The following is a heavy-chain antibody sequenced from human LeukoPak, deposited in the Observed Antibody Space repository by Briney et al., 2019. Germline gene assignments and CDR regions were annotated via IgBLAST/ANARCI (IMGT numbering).Heavy chain of an antibody. D-gene: IGHD3-10*01. V-gene: IGHV4-59*12. CDR1: GGSISSYY. Sequence: SETLSLTCTVSGGSISSYYWSWIRQPPGKGLEWIGYIYYSGSTNYNPSLKSRVTISVDTSKNQFSLKLSSVTAADTAVYYCARVGLPYYYGSGSYSPASNAFDIWGQGTMVTVSS. CDR2: IYYSGST. CDR3: ARVGLPYYYGSGSYSPASNAFDI. J-gene: IGHJ3*02.